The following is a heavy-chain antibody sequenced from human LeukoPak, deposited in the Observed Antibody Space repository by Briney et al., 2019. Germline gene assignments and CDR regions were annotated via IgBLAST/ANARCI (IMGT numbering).Heavy chain of an antibody. D-gene: IGHD3-10*01. V-gene: IGHV3-64*01. CDR3: ARASSLWFGELPIMKYYYYYYMDV. J-gene: IGHJ6*03. Sequence: PGGSLRLSCAASGFTFSHYAMHWVRQAPGKGLEYVSGLSRNGDGTYYANSVKGRFTVSRDNSKNTLYLQMGNLRAEDMAVYYCARASSLWFGELPIMKYYYYYYMDVWGKGTTVTISS. CDR1: GFTFSHYA. CDR2: LSRNGDGT.